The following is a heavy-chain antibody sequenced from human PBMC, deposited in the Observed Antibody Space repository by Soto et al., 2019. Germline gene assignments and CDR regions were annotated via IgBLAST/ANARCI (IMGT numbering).Heavy chain of an antibody. J-gene: IGHJ4*02. D-gene: IGHD2-15*01. CDR3: ARDLSVVFDY. CDR1: GFTFNKYA. CDR2: ITDSVAAS. Sequence: GSLRLSCTASGFTFNKYAMSWVRHAPGKGLEWFSAITDSVAASHYADSVKGRFTVSRDNSKNTLYLQMNSLRADDTAVYYCARDLSVVFDYWGQGTLVTVSS. V-gene: IGHV3-23*01.